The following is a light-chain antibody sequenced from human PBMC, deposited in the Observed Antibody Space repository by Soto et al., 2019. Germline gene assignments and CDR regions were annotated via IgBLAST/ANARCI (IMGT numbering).Light chain of an antibody. CDR1: SSNIGSNT. J-gene: IGLJ3*02. CDR3: VAWDDSLDGVV. V-gene: IGLV1-44*01. CDR2: SNN. Sequence: QSVLTQPPSASGTPGQRVTISCSGSSSNIGSNTVSWYQHLPGTAPKLLIYSNNQRHSGVPDRFSGSKSVTSASLAISGLQSADEAEYYCVAWDDSLDGVVFGGGTKLTVL.